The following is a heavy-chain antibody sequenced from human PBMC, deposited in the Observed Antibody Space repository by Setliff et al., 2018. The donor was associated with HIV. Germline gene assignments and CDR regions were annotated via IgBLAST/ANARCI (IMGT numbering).Heavy chain of an antibody. CDR2: ISNTAGTI. J-gene: IGHJ4*02. D-gene: IGHD6-19*01. V-gene: IGHV3-48*03. Sequence: GGSLRLSCEASGFTLSQYDMNWVRQAPGKGLEWLSYISNTAGTIYYADSVKGRFTISRDDSISVAYLQLNSLKTDDTAVYYCIRPLWYNNGWTFDNWGQGTLVTVSS. CDR1: GFTLSQYD. CDR3: IRPLWYNNGWTFDN.